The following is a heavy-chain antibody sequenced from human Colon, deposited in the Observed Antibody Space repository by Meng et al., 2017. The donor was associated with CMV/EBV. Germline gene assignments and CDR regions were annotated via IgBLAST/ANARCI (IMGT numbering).Heavy chain of an antibody. V-gene: IGHV3-30*02. CDR1: GFSFSESG. CDR2: IDTTNH. J-gene: IGHJ4*02. Sequence: QVQLVKSGGGVVQPGGSLRLSCGASGFSFSESGIHWLRQAPGKGLEWVSFIDTTNHYYADSVKGRFTISRDDSKRMVYLQMNNLKTEDTAMYFCSNGLLGVQGHWGQGTLVTVSS. D-gene: IGHD3-3*01. CDR3: SNGLLGVQGH.